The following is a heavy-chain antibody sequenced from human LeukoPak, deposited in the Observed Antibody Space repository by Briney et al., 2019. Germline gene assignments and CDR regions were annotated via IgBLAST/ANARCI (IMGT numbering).Heavy chain of an antibody. J-gene: IGHJ4*02. CDR1: GGSFSGYY. V-gene: IGHV4-34*01. CDR3: ARGDVGPRLGY. D-gene: IGHD1-26*01. Sequence: SETLSLTCAVYGGSFSGYYWSWIRQPPGKGLEWIGEMNPRGGTDYTPSLKSRVTMSVDTSKNQFSLKMTSVTAADTAVYYCARGDVGPRLGYWGQGTLVTASS. CDR2: MNPRGGT.